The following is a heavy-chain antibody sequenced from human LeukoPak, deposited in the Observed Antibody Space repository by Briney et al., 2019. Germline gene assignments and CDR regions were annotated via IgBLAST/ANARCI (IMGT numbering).Heavy chain of an antibody. CDR1: GVTLSSYG. J-gene: IGHJ4*02. Sequence: GGSLRLSCTGSGVTLSSYGMHWVRQAPGKGLEWVAVTSYDGTNEYHADSVKGRFTVSRDNSKNTLYLQMNGLRIEDTAVYFCAKDSSRWAFDYWGQGTLVTVSS. V-gene: IGHV3-30*18. D-gene: IGHD6-13*01. CDR3: AKDSSRWAFDY. CDR2: TSYDGTNE.